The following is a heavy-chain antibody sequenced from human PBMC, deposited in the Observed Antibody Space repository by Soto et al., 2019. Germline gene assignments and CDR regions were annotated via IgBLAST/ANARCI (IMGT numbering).Heavy chain of an antibody. CDR1: GGSISSSSYY. D-gene: IGHD5-18*01. V-gene: IGHV4-39*01. J-gene: IGHJ6*02. CDR2: IYYSGST. Sequence: PSETLSLTCTVSGGSISSSSYYWGWIRQPPGKGLEWIGSIYYSGSTYYNPSLKSRVTISVDTSKNQSSLKLSSVTAADTAVYYCANQLRGLPPYYCYGMDVWGQGTTVTVSS. CDR3: ANQLRGLPPYYCYGMDV.